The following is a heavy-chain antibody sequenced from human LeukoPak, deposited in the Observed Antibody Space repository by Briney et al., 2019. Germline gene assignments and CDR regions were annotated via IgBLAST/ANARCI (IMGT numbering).Heavy chain of an antibody. Sequence: GGSLRLSCAASGFTLSTYSMNWVRQAPGKGLEWVSSISTGSSDIYYADSVKGRFTISRDNAKNSLYLQMNSLRVEDTAVHYCARDAFASSWPNYYYGMDVWGQGTTVTVSS. CDR2: ISTGSSDI. J-gene: IGHJ6*02. CDR1: GFTLSTYS. D-gene: IGHD6-13*01. V-gene: IGHV3-21*01. CDR3: ARDAFASSWPNYYYGMDV.